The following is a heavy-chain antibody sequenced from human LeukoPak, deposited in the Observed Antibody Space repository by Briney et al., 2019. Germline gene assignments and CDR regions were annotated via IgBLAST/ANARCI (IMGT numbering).Heavy chain of an antibody. D-gene: IGHD2-2*01. J-gene: IGHJ6*02. V-gene: IGHV3-21*01. Sequence: GGSLRLSCAASGFTFSSYGINWVRQAPGRGLEWVSCISSSSSYIHYADSVKGRFTISRDNAKNSLYLQMNSLRAEDTAVYYCARVPGVVPAAPIDVWGQGTTVTVSS. CDR2: ISSSSSYI. CDR1: GFTFSSYG. CDR3: ARVPGVVPAAPIDV.